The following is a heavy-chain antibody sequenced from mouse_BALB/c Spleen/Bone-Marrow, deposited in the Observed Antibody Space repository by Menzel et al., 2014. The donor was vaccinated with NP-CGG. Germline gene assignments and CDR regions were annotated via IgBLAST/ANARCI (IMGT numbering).Heavy chain of an antibody. Sequence: EVQLQQSGPGLVKPSQSLSLTCSVTGYSITSGYYWNWIRQFPGNRLEWMGYISYDGSNNYNPSLKNRISTTRDTSKNQFFLKLNSVTTEDTATYYCARWLLHYYAMDYWGQGTSVTVSS. CDR2: ISYDGSN. V-gene: IGHV3-6*02. CDR3: ARWLLHYYAMDY. J-gene: IGHJ4*01. CDR1: GYSITSGYY. D-gene: IGHD2-3*01.